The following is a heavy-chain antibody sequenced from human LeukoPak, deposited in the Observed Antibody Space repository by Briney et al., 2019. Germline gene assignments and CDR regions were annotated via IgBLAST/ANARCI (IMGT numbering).Heavy chain of an antibody. CDR3: ASIAAAGFWFDP. V-gene: IGHV1-69*05. J-gene: IGHJ5*02. CDR1: GYTFTSYD. Sequence: SVKVSCKASGYTFTSYDINWVRQAPGQGLEWMGRIIPIFGTANYAQKFQGRVTITTDESTSTAYMELSSLRSEDTAVYYCASIAAAGFWFDPWGQGTLVTVSS. CDR2: IIPIFGTA. D-gene: IGHD6-13*01.